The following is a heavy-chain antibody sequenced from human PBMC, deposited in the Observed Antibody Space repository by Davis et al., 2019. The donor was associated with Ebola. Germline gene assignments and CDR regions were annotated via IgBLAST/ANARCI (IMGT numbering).Heavy chain of an antibody. CDR1: GFTFSSYG. J-gene: IGHJ3*02. CDR3: ARRRGYAFDI. CDR2: IWYDGSNK. V-gene: IGHV3-33*01. Sequence: GESLKISCAASGFTFSSYGMHWVRQAPGKGLEWVAVIWYDGSNKYYADSVKGRFTISRDNSKNTLYLQMNSLRAEDTAVYYCARRRGYAFDIWGQGTMVTVSS. D-gene: IGHD3-10*01.